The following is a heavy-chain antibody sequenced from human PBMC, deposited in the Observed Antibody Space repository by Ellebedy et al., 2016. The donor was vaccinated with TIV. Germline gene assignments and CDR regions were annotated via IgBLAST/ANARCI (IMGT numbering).Heavy chain of an antibody. Sequence: GGSLRLSCAASGFTFSSYSMNWVRQAPGKGLEWVANINQDGSAKYYVDSVKGRFTISRDNAKNSLYLQMNSLRGEDTAVYYCARGGVVAGADYWGQGTLVTVSS. CDR2: INQDGSAK. D-gene: IGHD6-19*01. CDR3: ARGGVVAGADY. CDR1: GFTFSSYS. J-gene: IGHJ4*02. V-gene: IGHV3-7*03.